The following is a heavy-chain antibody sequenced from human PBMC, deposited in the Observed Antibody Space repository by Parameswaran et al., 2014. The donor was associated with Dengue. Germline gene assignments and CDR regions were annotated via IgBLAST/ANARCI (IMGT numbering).Heavy chain of an antibody. Sequence: RWIRQPPGKGLEWIGYIYYSGSTNYNPSLKSRVTISVDTSKNQFSLKLSSVTAADTAVYYCARMNYYGSGSYYNWFDPWGQGTLVTVSS. D-gene: IGHD3-10*01. V-gene: IGHV4-59*01. CDR2: IYYSGST. J-gene: IGHJ5*02. CDR3: ARMNYYGSGSYYNWFDP.